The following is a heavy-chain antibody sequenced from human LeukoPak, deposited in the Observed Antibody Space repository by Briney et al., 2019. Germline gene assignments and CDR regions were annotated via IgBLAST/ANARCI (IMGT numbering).Heavy chain of an antibody. D-gene: IGHD2-2*01. CDR3: AKSEAVVPAAATRILTYMDV. Sequence: PGGSLRLSCAASGFTFSSYAMSWVRQAPGKGLEWVSAISGSGGSTYYADSVKGRFTISRDNSKNTLYLQMNSLRAEDTAVYYCAKSEAVVPAAATRILTYMDVWGKGTTVTISS. CDR1: GFTFSSYA. CDR2: ISGSGGST. V-gene: IGHV3-23*01. J-gene: IGHJ6*03.